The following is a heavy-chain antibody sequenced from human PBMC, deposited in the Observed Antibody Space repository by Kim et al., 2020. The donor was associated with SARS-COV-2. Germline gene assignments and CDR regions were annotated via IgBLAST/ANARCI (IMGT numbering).Heavy chain of an antibody. J-gene: IGHJ4*02. CDR3: ARLGYSSGWNYFDY. D-gene: IGHD6-19*01. Sequence: ADPVKGRLTISRDNSKNPLFLQMNRLGAEDTAVYYCARLGYSSGWNYFDYWGQGTLVTVSS. V-gene: IGHV3-30*01.